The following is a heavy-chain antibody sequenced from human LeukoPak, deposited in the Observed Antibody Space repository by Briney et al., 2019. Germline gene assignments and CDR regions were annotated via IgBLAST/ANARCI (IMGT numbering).Heavy chain of an antibody. J-gene: IGHJ4*02. V-gene: IGHV3-48*01. D-gene: IGHD2-21*02. CDR3: ASVQDCGGDCYSVN. Sequence: PGGSLRLSCAASGFTFSSYSMNWVRQAPGKGLEWVSSISSSSTTIYYADSVKGRFTISRDNAKHSLYLQMNSLRAEDTAVYYCASVQDCGGDCYSVNWVQGTLVTVSS. CDR2: ISSSSTTI. CDR1: GFTFSSYS.